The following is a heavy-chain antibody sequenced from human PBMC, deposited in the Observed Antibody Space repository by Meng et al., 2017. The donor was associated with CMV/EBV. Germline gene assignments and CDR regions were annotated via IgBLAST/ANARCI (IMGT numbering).Heavy chain of an antibody. CDR3: AGSRPGGGACDY. V-gene: IGHV4-4*07. Sequence: QWQKQEAGPGLVKPSETLSLTCIVSGAAIKNYNWNGVRQPAGQGLEWIGLIQVIGHTVYNPSLKSRVTVSLDASKSQFSLTLNSVTAADTATYYCAGSRPGGGACDYWGQGSLVTVSS. CDR2: IQVIGHT. CDR1: GAAIKNYN. D-gene: IGHD3-16*01. J-gene: IGHJ4*02.